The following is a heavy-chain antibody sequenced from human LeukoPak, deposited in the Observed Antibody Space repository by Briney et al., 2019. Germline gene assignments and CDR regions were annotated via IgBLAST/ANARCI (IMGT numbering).Heavy chain of an antibody. Sequence: ASAKVSCKASGYTFTSYYMHWVRQAPGQGLEWMGIINPSGGSTSYAQKFQGRVTMTRDMSTSTVYMELSSLRSEDTAVYYCARLDYGDYVDGDVSWFDPWGQGTLVTVSS. J-gene: IGHJ5*02. CDR3: ARLDYGDYVDGDVSWFDP. D-gene: IGHD4-17*01. V-gene: IGHV1-46*01. CDR1: GYTFTSYY. CDR2: INPSGGST.